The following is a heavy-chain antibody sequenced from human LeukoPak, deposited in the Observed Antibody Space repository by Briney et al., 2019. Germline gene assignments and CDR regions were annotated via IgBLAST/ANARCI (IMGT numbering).Heavy chain of an antibody. CDR3: ARDRSGYSSGWYHLGY. CDR1: GGSISSYY. CDR2: IYYSGST. V-gene: IGHV4-59*01. D-gene: IGHD6-19*01. J-gene: IGHJ4*02. Sequence: KPSETLSLTCTVSGGSISSYYWSWIRQPPGKGLELIGYIYYSGSTNYNPSLKSRVTISVDTSKNQFSLKLSSVTAADTDVYYCARDRSGYSSGWYHLGYWGQGTLVSVSS.